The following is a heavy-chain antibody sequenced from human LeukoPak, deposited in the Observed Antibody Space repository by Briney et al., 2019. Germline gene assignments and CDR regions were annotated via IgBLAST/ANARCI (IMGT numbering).Heavy chain of an antibody. CDR2: VSSDGSNK. D-gene: IGHD5-12*01. J-gene: IGHJ4*02. CDR3: ARDRTYSGNDATYFDY. CDR1: GFIFSSYS. V-gene: IGHV3-30*04. Sequence: GGSLRLSCAASGFIFSSYSVHWVRQAPGKGLEWVAVVSSDGSNKFYADSVKGRFTISRDNSKNTLYLQMNSLRTEDTAMYYCARDRTYSGNDATYFDYWGQGTLVTVSS.